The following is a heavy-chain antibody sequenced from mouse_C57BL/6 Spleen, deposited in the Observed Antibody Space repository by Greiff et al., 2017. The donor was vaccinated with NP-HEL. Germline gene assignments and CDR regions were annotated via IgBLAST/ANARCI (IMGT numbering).Heavy chain of an antibody. CDR3: ARGGYSYAMDY. Sequence: VQLQQSGPGMVKPSQSLSLTCTVTGYSITSGYDWHWIRHFPGNKLEWMGYISYSGSTNYNPSLKSRISITHDTSKNHFFLKLNSVTTEDTATYYCARGGYSYAMDYWGQGTSVTVSS. CDR1: GYSITSGYD. CDR2: ISYSGST. D-gene: IGHD2-3*01. V-gene: IGHV3-1*01. J-gene: IGHJ4*01.